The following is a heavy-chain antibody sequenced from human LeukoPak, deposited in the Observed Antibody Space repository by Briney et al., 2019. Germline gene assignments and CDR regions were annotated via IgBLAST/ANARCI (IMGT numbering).Heavy chain of an antibody. Sequence: ASVKVSCKASGYNFMSYGMHWVRQAPGQGLEWMGWINTNTGNPTYAQGFTGRFVFSLDISVSTAYLQISSLKAEDTAVYYCARGPRKSGSPYYYYYYMDVWGKGTTVTVSS. CDR2: INTNTGNP. V-gene: IGHV7-4-1*02. CDR3: ARGPRKSGSPYYYYYYMDV. CDR1: GYNFMSYG. D-gene: IGHD6-25*01. J-gene: IGHJ6*03.